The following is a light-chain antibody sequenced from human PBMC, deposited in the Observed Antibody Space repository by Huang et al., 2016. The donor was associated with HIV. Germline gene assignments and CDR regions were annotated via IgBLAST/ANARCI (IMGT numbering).Light chain of an antibody. V-gene: IGKV3-20*01. Sequence: EIVLTQSPGTLSLSPGERATLSCRVSQSVRGSYLAWYQHKPGQAPRLLIYGASSRATGIPDRFSGSGSGTDFTLTISRLETEDFAVYYCQQYGSSRKLSFGGGTKVEIK. CDR1: QSVRGSY. J-gene: IGKJ4*01. CDR2: GAS. CDR3: QQYGSSRKLS.